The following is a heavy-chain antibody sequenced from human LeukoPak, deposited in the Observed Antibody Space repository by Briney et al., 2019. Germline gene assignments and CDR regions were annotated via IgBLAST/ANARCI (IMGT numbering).Heavy chain of an antibody. CDR2: IYYSGST. CDR3: ASNGNYGDYGGFDY. J-gene: IGHJ4*02. D-gene: IGHD4-17*01. CDR1: GGSISSHY. Sequence: SETLSLTCTVSGGSISSHYWSWIRQPPGKGLEWIGYIYYSGSTNYNPSLKSRVTISVDTSKNKFSLKLSSVTAADTAVYYCASNGNYGDYGGFDYWGQGALVTVSS. V-gene: IGHV4-59*11.